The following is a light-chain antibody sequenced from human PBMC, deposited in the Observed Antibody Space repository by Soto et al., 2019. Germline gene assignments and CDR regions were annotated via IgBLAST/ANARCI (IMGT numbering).Light chain of an antibody. CDR2: GAS. CDR3: QQFDTSPIT. Sequence: EIVLTQSPGTLSLSPGERATLSCRASQRVSSSYLAWYQQKPGQPPRLLIYGASSRATGIPDRFSGSGSGTDFTLTISRLEPEDFAVYYCQQFDTSPITFGQGTRLEMK. CDR1: QRVSSSY. J-gene: IGKJ5*01. V-gene: IGKV3-20*01.